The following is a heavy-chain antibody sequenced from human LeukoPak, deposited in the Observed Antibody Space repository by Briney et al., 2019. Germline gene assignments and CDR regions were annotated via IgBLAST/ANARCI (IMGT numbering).Heavy chain of an antibody. V-gene: IGHV4-30-2*01. CDR2: IHHSGST. J-gene: IGHJ4*02. D-gene: IGHD2-15*01. Sequence: MPSETLSLTCTVSGGSISSSSYYWSWIRQPPGKGLEWIGYIHHSGSTYYNPSLKSRVTISVDRSKNQFSLKLSSVTAADTAVYYCARFRRAPGYCSGGSCTNVPDSYYFDYWGQGTLVTVSS. CDR1: GGSISSSSYY. CDR3: ARFRRAPGYCSGGSCTNVPDSYYFDY.